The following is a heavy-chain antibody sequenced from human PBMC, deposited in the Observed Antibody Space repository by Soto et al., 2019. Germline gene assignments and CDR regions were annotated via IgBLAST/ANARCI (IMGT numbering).Heavy chain of an antibody. V-gene: IGHV1-2*02. CDR3: ARVGDTAMVAYFDY. J-gene: IGHJ4*02. CDR2: INPNSGDT. Sequence: QVQLVQSXAEVKKPGASVKVSCKASGYTFTGYYMHWVRQAPGQGLEWMGWINPNSGDTNYAQMFQGRVTMTRDTSISTAYMELSRLRSDDTAVYYCARVGDTAMVAYFDYWGQGTLVTVSS. D-gene: IGHD5-18*01. CDR1: GYTFTGYY.